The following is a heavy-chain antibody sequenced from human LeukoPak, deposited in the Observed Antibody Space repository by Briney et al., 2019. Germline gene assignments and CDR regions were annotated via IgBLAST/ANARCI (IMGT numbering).Heavy chain of an antibody. D-gene: IGHD3-22*01. CDR3: AKDDNYYDSSGYYYD. J-gene: IGHJ4*02. CDR1: GFTFSSYA. CDR2: ISGSGGST. Sequence: PGGSLRLSCAASGFTFSSYAMSWVRQAPGKGLEWVSAISGSGGSTYYADSVKGRFTISRDNSKNTLYPQMNSLRAEDTAVYYCAKDDNYYDSSGYYYDWGQGTLVTVSS. V-gene: IGHV3-23*01.